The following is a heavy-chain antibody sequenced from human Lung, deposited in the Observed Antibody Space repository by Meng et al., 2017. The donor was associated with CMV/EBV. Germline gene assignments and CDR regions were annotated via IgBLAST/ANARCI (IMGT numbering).Heavy chain of an antibody. CDR1: GFAFNSYG. CDR2: IQYDGSNK. Sequence: GGSLRLSCEASGFAFNSYGMHWVRQAPGKGLAWVAFIQYDGSNKYYADSVKGRFTISRDNSKNTLYVQMNSLRTEDTAVYYCAKDREQWWWGYYGMDIWGQGXTVTASS. J-gene: IGHJ6*02. D-gene: IGHD2-15*01. CDR3: AKDREQWWWGYYGMDI. V-gene: IGHV3-30*02.